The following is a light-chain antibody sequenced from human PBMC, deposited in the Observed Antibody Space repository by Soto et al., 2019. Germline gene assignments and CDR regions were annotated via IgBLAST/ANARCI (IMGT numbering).Light chain of an antibody. V-gene: IGKV3-20*01. CDR2: GAS. CDR1: QSVSNNY. J-gene: IGKJ3*01. CDR3: QQYGSSLFT. Sequence: ALSQSPGTVSLSPGERATLPCRTSQSVSNNYLAWYQQKPGQAPRLLTYGASSRATGIPDRFSGSGSGTDFTLTISRLEPEDFAVYYCQQYGSSLFTFGPGTKVDIK.